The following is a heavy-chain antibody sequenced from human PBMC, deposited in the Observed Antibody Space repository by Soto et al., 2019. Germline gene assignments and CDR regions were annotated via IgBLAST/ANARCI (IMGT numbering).Heavy chain of an antibody. CDR1: GFTLSSYS. CDR2: ISSSSSTI. J-gene: IGHJ4*02. D-gene: IGHD3-16*01. Sequence: VQLVESGGRLVQPGGSLRLSCAASGFTLSSYSMNWARQAPGKGLEWVSYISSSSSTIYYADSVKGRFIISRDNAKNSLYLQMNSLRDEDTAVYYCVRGGAFKIDYWGQGTLVTVSS. CDR3: VRGGAFKIDY. V-gene: IGHV3-48*02.